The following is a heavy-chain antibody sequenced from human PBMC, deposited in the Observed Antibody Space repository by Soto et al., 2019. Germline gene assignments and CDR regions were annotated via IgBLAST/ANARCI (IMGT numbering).Heavy chain of an antibody. V-gene: IGHV1-2*04. J-gene: IGHJ6*02. CDR2: INPNSGGT. CDR3: ARVIGSGWYFSMDV. D-gene: IGHD6-19*01. CDR1: GYTFTGYY. Sequence: ASVKVSCKASGYTFTGYYMHWVRQAPGQGLEWMGWINPNSGGTNYAQKFQGWVTMTRDTSISTAYMELSRLRSDDTAVYYCARVIGSGWYFSMDVWGQGTTVTVSS.